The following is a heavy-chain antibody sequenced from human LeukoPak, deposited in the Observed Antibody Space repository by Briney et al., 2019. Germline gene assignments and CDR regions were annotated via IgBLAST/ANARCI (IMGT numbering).Heavy chain of an antibody. V-gene: IGHV3-15*07. J-gene: IGHJ4*02. CDR3: TTFTIEKLGPQPH. CDR2: IKSKTDGGAT. Sequence: GGSLRLSCAASGFSFSSFTMNWVRRAPGKGLEWVGRIKSKTDGGATDYAAPVKGRFTISRDDSNNALFLQMNSLKTEDTALYYCTTFTIEKLGPQPHWGQGTLVTVSS. CDR1: GFSFSSFT. D-gene: IGHD5-24*01.